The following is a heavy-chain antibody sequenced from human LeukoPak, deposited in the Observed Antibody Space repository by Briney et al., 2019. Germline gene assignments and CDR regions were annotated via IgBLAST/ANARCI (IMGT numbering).Heavy chain of an antibody. CDR3: ARDRDCSGGSCPYYYYGMDV. Sequence: SETLSLTCTVSGGSISSYYWSWIRQPPGKGLEWIGYIYYSGSTNYNPSLKSRVTMSVDTSKNQFSLKLSSVTAADTAVYYCARDRDCSGGSCPYYYYGMDVWDQGTTVTVSS. V-gene: IGHV4-59*12. J-gene: IGHJ6*02. CDR2: IYYSGST. CDR1: GGSISSYY. D-gene: IGHD2-15*01.